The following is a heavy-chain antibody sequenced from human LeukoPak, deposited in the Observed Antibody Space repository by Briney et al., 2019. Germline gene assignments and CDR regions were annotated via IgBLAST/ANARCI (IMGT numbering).Heavy chain of an antibody. CDR3: ARSAGMAYAIPGNYYYYGMDV. CDR2: ISYDGSNK. Sequence: GGSLRLSCAASGFTFSSYAMHWVRQAPGKGLEWVAVISYDGSNKYYADSVKGRLTISRDNSKNTLYLQMNSLRAEDTAVYYCARSAGMAYAIPGNYYYYGMDVWGQGTTVTVSS. CDR1: GFTFSSYA. J-gene: IGHJ6*02. D-gene: IGHD2-8*01. V-gene: IGHV3-30-3*01.